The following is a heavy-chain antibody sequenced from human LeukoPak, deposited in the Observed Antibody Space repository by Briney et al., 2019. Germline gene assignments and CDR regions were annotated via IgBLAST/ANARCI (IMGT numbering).Heavy chain of an antibody. CDR1: GFTFSSYS. CDR3: ARGVHDSSGYYSLYWYYYMDV. J-gene: IGHJ6*03. Sequence: GGYLRLSCAASGFTFSSYSMNWVPQAPGKGLEWVSSISSSSSYIYYEDSVKVRFTISRDNAKNSLYLQMNSLRAEDTAVYYCARGVHDSSGYYSLYWYYYMDVWGKGTTVTVSS. D-gene: IGHD3-22*01. V-gene: IGHV3-21*01. CDR2: ISSSSSYI.